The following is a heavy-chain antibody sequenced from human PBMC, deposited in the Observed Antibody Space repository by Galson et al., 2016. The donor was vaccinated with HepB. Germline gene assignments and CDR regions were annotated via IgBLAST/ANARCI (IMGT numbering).Heavy chain of an antibody. CDR2: INPSGGTS. V-gene: IGHV1-46*02. CDR1: GYTFNNFY. J-gene: IGHJ4*02. CDR3: ARGGAGSGYHFDY. D-gene: IGHD3-22*01. Sequence: SVKVSCKASGYTFNNFYMHWVRQAPGQGLDWMGKINPSGGTSNYAQKFQGRVTMTRDTSTSIVYMELSSLRSEDTAVYYCARGGAGSGYHFDYWGQGTLVTVSS.